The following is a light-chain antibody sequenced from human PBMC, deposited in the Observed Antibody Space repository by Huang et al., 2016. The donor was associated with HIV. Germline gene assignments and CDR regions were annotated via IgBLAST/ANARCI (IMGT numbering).Light chain of an antibody. CDR3: QQYGSSPYT. V-gene: IGKV3D-20*01. Sequence: EIVFTQSPATLSLSPGERATLSCGASQNVNTNYLTWYQQPPCLAPRLLMADVSDRATGIPDRFNGSWSGTDFTLTISRLEPEDFAVYYCQQYGSSPYTFGQGTKLEIK. CDR2: DVS. CDR1: QNVNTNY. J-gene: IGKJ2*01.